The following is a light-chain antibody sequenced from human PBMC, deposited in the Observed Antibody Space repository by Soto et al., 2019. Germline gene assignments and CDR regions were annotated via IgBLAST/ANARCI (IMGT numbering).Light chain of an antibody. Sequence: QSALTQPASVSGSPGQSITISCTGTSSDVGGHNYVSWYQHHPGKAPKLMIYEVSNRPSGVSNRFSGSKSGYTASLTISGLQAEDEAYYYCSSYTSRGVFGGGTQLTVL. CDR3: SSYTSRGV. CDR1: SSDVGGHNY. V-gene: IGLV2-14*01. J-gene: IGLJ2*01. CDR2: EVS.